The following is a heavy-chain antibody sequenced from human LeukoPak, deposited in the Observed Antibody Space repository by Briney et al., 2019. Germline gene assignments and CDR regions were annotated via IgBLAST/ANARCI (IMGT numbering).Heavy chain of an antibody. J-gene: IGHJ6*02. V-gene: IGHV4-34*01. CDR2: INHSGST. Sequence: SETLSLTCAVYGGSFSGYYWSWIRQPPGKGLEWIGEINHSGSTNYNPSLKSRVTISVDTSKNQFSLKLSSVTAADTAVYYCARIRHSKPNYYGMDVWGQGTTVTVSS. CDR3: ARIRHSKPNYYGMDV. CDR1: GGSFSGYY.